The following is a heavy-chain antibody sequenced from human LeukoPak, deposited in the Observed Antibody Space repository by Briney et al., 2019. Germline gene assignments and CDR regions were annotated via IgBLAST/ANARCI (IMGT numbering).Heavy chain of an antibody. CDR3: ARSLRYFRWFDP. D-gene: IGHD3-9*01. J-gene: IGHJ5*02. V-gene: IGHV4-39*07. CDR1: GCSISSSIHY. Sequence: SETLSPTCAVSGCSISSSIHYWAWIRQPPGEGLEWFVSVNYSGSTYYNPSLESRVTISVDSSKNQFSLKVNSVTAADAAAYCGARSLRYFRWFDPWGRGTLVTASS. CDR2: VNYSGST.